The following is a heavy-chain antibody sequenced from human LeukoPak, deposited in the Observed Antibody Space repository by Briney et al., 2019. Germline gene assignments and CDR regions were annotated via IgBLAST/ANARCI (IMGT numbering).Heavy chain of an antibody. D-gene: IGHD3-10*01. V-gene: IGHV1-8*01. CDR1: GGTFTSYD. CDR2: MNPISGDT. CDR3: ARVPRRGERFDP. Sequence: ASVKVSCKASGGTFTSYDVNWVRQATGQGLEWMGWMNPISGDTGYALKFQGRVTMSRNTSISTAYMELGSLRSEDTAVYYCARVPRRGERFDPWGQGTLVTVSS. J-gene: IGHJ5*02.